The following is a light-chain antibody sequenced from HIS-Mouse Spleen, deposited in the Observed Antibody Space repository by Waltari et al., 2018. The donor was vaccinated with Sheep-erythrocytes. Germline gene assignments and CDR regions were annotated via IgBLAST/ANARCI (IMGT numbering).Light chain of an antibody. CDR3: SSYAGSNNWV. Sequence: QSALTPPPSASVSPGPSVTPSCTGTSRDGGGDNDVSWYQQHPGTAPKLMIYEVSKRPSGVPDRFSGAKSGNTASLTVSGLQAEDEADYYCSSYAGSNNWVFGGGTKLTVL. J-gene: IGLJ3*02. V-gene: IGLV2-8*01. CDR2: EVS. CDR1: SRDGGGDND.